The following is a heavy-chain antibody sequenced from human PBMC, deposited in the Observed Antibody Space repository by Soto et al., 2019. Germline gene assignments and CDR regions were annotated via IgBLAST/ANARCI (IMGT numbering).Heavy chain of an antibody. CDR1: GGSISSGGYS. D-gene: IGHD4-17*01. Sequence: SETLSLTCAVSGGSISSGGYSWSWIRQPPGKGLEWIGYIYHSGSTYYNPSLKSRVTISVDTSKNQFSLKLSSVTAADTAVYYCARDRYGGDLDYWGQGTLVTVSS. V-gene: IGHV4-30-2*01. CDR2: IYHSGST. J-gene: IGHJ4*02. CDR3: ARDRYGGDLDY.